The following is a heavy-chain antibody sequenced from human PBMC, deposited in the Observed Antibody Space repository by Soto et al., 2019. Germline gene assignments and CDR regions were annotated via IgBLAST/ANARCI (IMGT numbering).Heavy chain of an antibody. D-gene: IGHD3-10*01. Sequence: PSETLSLTCTVSGGSISSSSYYWGWIRQPPGKGLEWIGYIYYSGSTNYNPSLKSRVTISVDTSKNQFSLKLSSVTAADTAVYYCARHYGSGTFIVRYYYYMDVWGKGTTVTVSS. V-gene: IGHV4-61*05. CDR1: GGSISSSSYY. J-gene: IGHJ6*03. CDR2: IYYSGST. CDR3: ARHYGSGTFIVRYYYYMDV.